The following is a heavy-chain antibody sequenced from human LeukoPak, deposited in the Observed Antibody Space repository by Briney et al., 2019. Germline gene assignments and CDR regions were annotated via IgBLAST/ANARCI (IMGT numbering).Heavy chain of an antibody. Sequence: GASVTVSFKASGYTFTIYAMHWVRQAPGQRLEWMGWINAGNGNTKYSQKFQGRVTITRDTSASTAYMELSSLRSEDTAVYYCARWVYSSSWCFDYWGQGTLVTVSS. CDR2: INAGNGNT. CDR3: ARWVYSSSWCFDY. CDR1: GYTFTIYA. J-gene: IGHJ4*02. D-gene: IGHD6-13*01. V-gene: IGHV1-3*01.